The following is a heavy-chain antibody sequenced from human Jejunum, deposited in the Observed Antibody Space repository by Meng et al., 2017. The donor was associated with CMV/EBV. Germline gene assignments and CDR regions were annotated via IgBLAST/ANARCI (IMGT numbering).Heavy chain of an antibody. CDR3: AREDIVVVPAAMGDVFDI. CDR2: IYYSGST. Sequence: SGSYYWSWIRQPPGKGLEWIGYIYYSGSTNYNPSLKSRVTISVDTSKNQFSLKLSSVTAADTAVYYCAREDIVVVPAAMGDVFDIWGQGTMVTVSS. D-gene: IGHD2-2*01. CDR1: SGSYY. V-gene: IGHV4-61*01. J-gene: IGHJ3*02.